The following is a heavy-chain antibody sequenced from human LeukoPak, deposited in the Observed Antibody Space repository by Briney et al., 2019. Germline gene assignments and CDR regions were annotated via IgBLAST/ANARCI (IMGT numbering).Heavy chain of an antibody. Sequence: PGGSLRLSCAASGFTFSNAWMSWVRQAPGKGLEWVGRIKSKTDGGTTDYAAPVKGRFTISRDDSKNTLYLQMSSLKTEDTAVYYCSTAPEKKSSGDYWGQGTLVTVSS. J-gene: IGHJ4*02. CDR3: STAPEKKSSGDY. V-gene: IGHV3-15*01. CDR2: IKSKTDGGTT. D-gene: IGHD1-14*01. CDR1: GFTFSNAW.